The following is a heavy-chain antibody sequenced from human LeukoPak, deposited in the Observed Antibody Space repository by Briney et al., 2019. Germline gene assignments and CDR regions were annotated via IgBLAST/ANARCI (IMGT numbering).Heavy chain of an antibody. J-gene: IGHJ4*02. CDR1: GFTFSSYA. V-gene: IGHV3-23*01. Sequence: PGGSLRLSCAASGFTFSSYAMSWVRQAPGKGLEWCSAISGSGGSTYYADSVKGRFTISRENSKNPLYLQMNSLRAEDTAVYYCAKGDSSGLEPGSFDYWGQGTLVTVSS. CDR3: AKGDSSGLEPGSFDY. CDR2: ISGSGGST. D-gene: IGHD3-22*01.